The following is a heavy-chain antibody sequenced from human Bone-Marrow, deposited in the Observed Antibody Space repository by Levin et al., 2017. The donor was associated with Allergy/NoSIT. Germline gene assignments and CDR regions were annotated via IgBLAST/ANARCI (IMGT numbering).Heavy chain of an antibody. Sequence: SETLSLTCAVYGGSFSGYYWSWIRQPPGKGLEWIGEINHSGSTNYNPSLKSRVTISVDTSKNQFSLKLSSVTAADTAVYYCANRDQYDYVWGSYRYTNWGQGTLVTVSS. D-gene: IGHD3-16*02. J-gene: IGHJ4*02. CDR3: ANRDQYDYVWGSYRYTN. V-gene: IGHV4-34*01. CDR1: GGSFSGYY. CDR2: INHSGST.